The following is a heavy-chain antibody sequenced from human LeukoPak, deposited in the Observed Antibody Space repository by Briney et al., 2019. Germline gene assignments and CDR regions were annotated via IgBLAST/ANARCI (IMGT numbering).Heavy chain of an antibody. CDR2: IYYSGST. D-gene: IGHD3-22*01. J-gene: IGHJ2*01. CDR1: GGSISSYY. CDR3: ARSISSGYSYGWYFDL. V-gene: IGHV4-59*08. Sequence: PSETLSLTCTVSGGSISSYYWSWIRQPPGKGLEWIGYIYYSGSTNYNPSLKSRVTISVDTSKNQFSLKLSSETAADTAVYYCARSISSGYSYGWYFDLWGRGTLVTVSS.